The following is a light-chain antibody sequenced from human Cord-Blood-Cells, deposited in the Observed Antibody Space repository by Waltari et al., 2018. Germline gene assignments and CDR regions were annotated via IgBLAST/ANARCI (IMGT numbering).Light chain of an antibody. CDR2: DAS. CDR3: QQYNSYSPLT. Sequence: EIVLTQSSATLSLSPGERATLSCRASQSVSSYLAWYQQKPGQAPRLLIYDASNRATGIPARFSGSGSGTEFTLTISSLQPDDFATYYCQQYNSYSPLTFGGGTKVEIK. V-gene: IGKV3-11*01. J-gene: IGKJ4*01. CDR1: QSVSSY.